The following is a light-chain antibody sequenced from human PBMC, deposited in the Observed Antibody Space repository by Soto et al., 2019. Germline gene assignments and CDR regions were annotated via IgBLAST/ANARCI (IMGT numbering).Light chain of an antibody. Sequence: QSALTQPRSVSGSPGQSVTISCTGTSSDVGGYNYVSWYQQHPGKAPKLMIYDVRNRPSGISNRFSGSKSANKASLTISGLQAEDEADYYCCSYASSSTWVFGGGTKLTVL. V-gene: IGLV2-11*01. CDR1: SSDVGGYNY. CDR3: CSYASSSTWV. J-gene: IGLJ3*02. CDR2: DVR.